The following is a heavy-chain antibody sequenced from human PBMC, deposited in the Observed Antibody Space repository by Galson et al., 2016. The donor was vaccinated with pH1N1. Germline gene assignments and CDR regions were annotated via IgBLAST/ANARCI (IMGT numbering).Heavy chain of an antibody. CDR2: VNHSGTT. J-gene: IGHJ4*02. CDR3: AKEGASRSAGYFES. Sequence: ATLSLTCAVSGGSLGGFYWTWVRQSPGVGLEWIGEVNHSGTTNYNPSLRGRVTISVDSSHQFSPNLTSVTAADTAIYYCAKEGASRSAGYFESWGQGALVTVSS. D-gene: IGHD1-26*01. V-gene: IGHV4-34*01. CDR1: GGSLGGFY.